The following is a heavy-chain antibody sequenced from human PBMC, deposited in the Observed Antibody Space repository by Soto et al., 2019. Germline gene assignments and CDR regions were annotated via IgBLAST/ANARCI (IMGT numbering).Heavy chain of an antibody. CDR2: IIPILGIA. J-gene: IGHJ3*02. Sequence: VASVKVSCKASGGTFSSYTISWVRQAPGQGLEWMGRIIPILGIANYAQKFQGRDTITADKSTSTAYMELSSLRSEDTAVYYCASSIAAAGRGDAFDIWGQGTMVTVSS. V-gene: IGHV1-69*02. CDR1: GGTFSSYT. CDR3: ASSIAAAGRGDAFDI. D-gene: IGHD6-13*01.